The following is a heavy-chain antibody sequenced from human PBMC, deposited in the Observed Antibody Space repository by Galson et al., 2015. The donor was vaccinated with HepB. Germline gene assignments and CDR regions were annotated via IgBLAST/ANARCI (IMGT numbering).Heavy chain of an antibody. V-gene: IGHV2-5*02. CDR3: AYNRQWIQLWDNWFDP. CDR1: GFSLSTSGVG. Sequence: PALVKPTQTLTLTCTFSGFSLSTSGVGVGWIRQPPGKALEWLALIYWDDDKRYSPSLKSRLTITKDTSKNQVVLTMTNMDPVDTATYYCAYNRQWIQLWDNWFDPWGQGTLVTVSS. D-gene: IGHD5-18*01. J-gene: IGHJ5*02. CDR2: IYWDDDK.